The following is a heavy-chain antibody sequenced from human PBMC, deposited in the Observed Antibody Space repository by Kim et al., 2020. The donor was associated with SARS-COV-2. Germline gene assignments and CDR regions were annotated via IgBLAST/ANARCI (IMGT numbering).Heavy chain of an antibody. V-gene: IGHV6-1*01. CDR3: AREYYDYVSGSYRPSWFDP. Sequence: SQTLSLTCAISGDSVSSNSAAWNWIRQSPSRGLEWLGRTYYRSKWYNDYAVYVKSRITINPDTSKNQISLQPNSVTTEDTAVYYCAREYYDYVSGSYRPSWFDPWAQATVVTVSS. J-gene: IGHJ5*01. CDR1: GDSVSSNSAA. D-gene: IGHD3-16*02. CDR2: TYYRSKWYN.